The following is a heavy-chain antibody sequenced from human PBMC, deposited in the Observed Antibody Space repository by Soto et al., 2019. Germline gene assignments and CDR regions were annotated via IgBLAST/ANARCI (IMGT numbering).Heavy chain of an antibody. CDR1: GGSFSGYY. V-gene: IGHV4-34*01. D-gene: IGHD6-13*01. CDR2: INHSGST. Sequence: SETLSLTCAVYGGSFSGYYWSWIRQPPGKGLEWIGEINHSGSTNYNPSLKSRVTISVDTSKNQFSLKLSSVTAADTAVYYCARGLGSSSWKPWFDPWGQGTLVT. CDR3: ARGLGSSSWKPWFDP. J-gene: IGHJ5*02.